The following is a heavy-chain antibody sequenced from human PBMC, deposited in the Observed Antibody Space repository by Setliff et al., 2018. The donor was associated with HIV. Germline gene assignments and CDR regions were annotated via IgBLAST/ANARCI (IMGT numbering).Heavy chain of an antibody. Sequence: SETLSLTCTVSSASISSSGYYWGWIRQPPGKGLEWIGSIYYSGSTYYNPSLKSRVTISVDTSENQFSLKLSSVTAADTAVYYCARPRRVRSRAWYWFDIWGQGTLVTVSS. CDR2: IYYSGST. D-gene: IGHD6-19*01. V-gene: IGHV4-39*01. CDR1: SASISSSGYY. J-gene: IGHJ5*02. CDR3: ARPRRVRSRAWYWFDI.